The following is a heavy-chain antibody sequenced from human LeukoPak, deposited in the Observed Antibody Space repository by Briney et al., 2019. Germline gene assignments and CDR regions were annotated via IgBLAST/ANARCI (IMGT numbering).Heavy chain of an antibody. D-gene: IGHD4-23*01. V-gene: IGHV1-69*05. J-gene: IGHJ4*02. CDR3: AASGGNSLYFDY. CDR2: IIPIFGTA. Sequence: GSSVNVSCKASGGTFSSDAISWVRQATGQGLEGMGGIIPIFGTANYAQKFQGRVTITTDESTSTAYMELSSLRSEDTAVYYCAASGGNSLYFDYWGQGTLVTVSS. CDR1: GGTFSSDA.